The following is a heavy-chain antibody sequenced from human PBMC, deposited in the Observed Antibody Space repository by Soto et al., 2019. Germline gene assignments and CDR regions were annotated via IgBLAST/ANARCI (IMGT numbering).Heavy chain of an antibody. D-gene: IGHD2-8*01. V-gene: IGHV4-59*01. CDR2: IHYSGTT. CDR3: ARYNSYAIDY. Sequence: ETLSLTCAVSVTSISSYYCSWIRQPPGKGLEWIANIHYSGTTNYNPSLASRVTLSVDTSKNQFSLKMTSVTAADRAMYFCARYNSYAIDYWGRGTLVTVSS. CDR1: VTSISSYY. J-gene: IGHJ4*02.